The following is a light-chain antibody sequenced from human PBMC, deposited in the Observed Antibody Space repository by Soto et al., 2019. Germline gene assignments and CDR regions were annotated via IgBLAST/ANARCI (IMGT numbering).Light chain of an antibody. CDR3: QQYGSSTYT. CDR2: GAS. V-gene: IGKV3-20*01. Sequence: EIVLTQSPGSLSLSPRERATLSCRASQTVSSNHLAWYQQKPGQAPRLLIYGASRRATGIPDRVSGSGSGTEFTLTISRLEPEDFAVYYCQQYGSSTYTFGQGTKVEIK. J-gene: IGKJ2*01. CDR1: QTVSSNH.